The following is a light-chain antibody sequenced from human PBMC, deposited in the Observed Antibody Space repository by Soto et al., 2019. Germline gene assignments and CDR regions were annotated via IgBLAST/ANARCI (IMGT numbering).Light chain of an antibody. CDR3: QQYDTYSAT. V-gene: IGKV1-5*01. Sequence: DIQLTQPPSALSASVGDTVTITCRASQRISGWLAWYQQKPGKAPQLIIYDASILRRGVPSRFSGSYSGTEFTLTSSMQQHDVFASYCRQQYDTYSATFGPGTKVDIK. CDR1: QRISGW. J-gene: IGKJ1*01. CDR2: DAS.